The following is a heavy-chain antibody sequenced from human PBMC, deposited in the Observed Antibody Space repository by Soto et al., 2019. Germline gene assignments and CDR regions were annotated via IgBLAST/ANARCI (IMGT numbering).Heavy chain of an antibody. CDR2: INHSGST. Sequence: QVQLQQWGAGLLKPSETLSLTCAVYGGSFSGYYWSWIRQPPGKGLEWIGEINHSGSTNYNPSLKSRVTISVDTSKNQVSLKLRSVTAADTAVYYCARGPGVGATTTLGTPFDYWGQGTLVTVSS. V-gene: IGHV4-34*01. CDR1: GGSFSGYY. D-gene: IGHD1-26*01. CDR3: ARGPGVGATTTLGTPFDY. J-gene: IGHJ4*02.